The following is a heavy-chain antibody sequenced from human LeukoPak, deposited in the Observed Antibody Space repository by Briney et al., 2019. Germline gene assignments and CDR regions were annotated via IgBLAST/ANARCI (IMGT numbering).Heavy chain of an antibody. CDR2: IYYSGST. J-gene: IGHJ6*03. D-gene: IGHD3-3*01. CDR3: ARVQDFWSGYYMDV. Sequence: SETLSLTCTVSGGSISSSSYYWGWIRQPPGKGLEWIGSIYYSGSTYYNPSLKSRVTISVDTSKNQFSLKLSSVTAADTAVYYCARVQDFWSGYYMDVRGKGTTVTVSS. CDR1: GGSISSSSYY. V-gene: IGHV4-39*07.